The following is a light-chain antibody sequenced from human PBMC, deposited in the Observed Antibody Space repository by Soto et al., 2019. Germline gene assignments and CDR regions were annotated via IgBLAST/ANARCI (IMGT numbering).Light chain of an antibody. CDR1: QGINIF. CDR3: QQRNSYPRT. V-gene: IGKV1-9*01. CDR2: AAS. J-gene: IGKJ2*01. Sequence: DIQLTQSPSFLSASVGARVPITCRASQGINIFLAWFQQKPGKAPNLLISAASTLQSGVPSRFSGSGSETEFTLTITSLQPEDSATYYCQQRNSYPRTFGQGTKV.